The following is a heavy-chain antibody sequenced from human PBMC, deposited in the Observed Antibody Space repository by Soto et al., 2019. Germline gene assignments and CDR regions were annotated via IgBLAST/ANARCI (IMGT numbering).Heavy chain of an antibody. CDR2: ISYDGRNK. CDR3: VKDGSSGWPYFYDMDV. V-gene: IGHV3-30*18. J-gene: IGHJ6*02. CDR1: GFTFSSYG. Sequence: GGSLRLCCAASGFTFSSYGMHWVRQAPGKGLEWVAVISYDGRNKYYADAVKGRFTISRDNSKNTLYLQMSSLRAEDTAVYYCVKDGSSGWPYFYDMDVWGQGTTVTVSS. D-gene: IGHD6-19*01.